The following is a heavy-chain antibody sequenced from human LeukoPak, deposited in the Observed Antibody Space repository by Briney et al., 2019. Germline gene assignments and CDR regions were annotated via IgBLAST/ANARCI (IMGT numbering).Heavy chain of an antibody. CDR2: IYSSTSFI. Sequence: PGGSLRLSCAASGFTFTTYSMNWVRQAPGKGLEWVSSIYSSTSFIHYADSVKGRFTISRDNAKNSLYLEMNSLRAEDTAVYYCARGMGAVPRTFDIWGQGAMVTVSS. CDR3: ARGMGAVPRTFDI. V-gene: IGHV3-21*04. J-gene: IGHJ3*02. CDR1: GFTFTTYS. D-gene: IGHD3-10*01.